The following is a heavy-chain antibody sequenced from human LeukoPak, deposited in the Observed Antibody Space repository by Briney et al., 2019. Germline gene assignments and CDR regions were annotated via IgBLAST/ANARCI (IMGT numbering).Heavy chain of an antibody. J-gene: IGHJ4*02. D-gene: IGHD3-9*01. Sequence: PGGSLRLSCAASGFTFSSYGMSWVRQAPGKGLEWVSAISGSGGSTYYADSVKGRFTIPRDNAKNSLYLQMNSLRAEDTAVYYCARGTYYDILTGYSFDYWGQGTLVTVSS. CDR3: ARGTYYDILTGYSFDY. V-gene: IGHV3-23*01. CDR1: GFTFSSYG. CDR2: ISGSGGST.